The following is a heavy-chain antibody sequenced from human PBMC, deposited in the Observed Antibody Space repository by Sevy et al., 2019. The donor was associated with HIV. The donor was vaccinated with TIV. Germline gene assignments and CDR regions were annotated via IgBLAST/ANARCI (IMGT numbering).Heavy chain of an antibody. CDR3: ARDGIRRDYWHGLDV. CDR2: IYRSGRS. D-gene: IGHD2-8*02. J-gene: IGHJ6*02. Sequence: SETLSLTCTVSGDSINNGNHWWSWVRQPAGKGLEWIGRIYRSGRSIMYNPSLERRVTIAVDTSKNQVSLKVTSVIASETAIYYCARDGIRRDYWHGLDVWGQGTTVTVSS. V-gene: IGHV4-61*02. CDR1: GDSINNGNHW.